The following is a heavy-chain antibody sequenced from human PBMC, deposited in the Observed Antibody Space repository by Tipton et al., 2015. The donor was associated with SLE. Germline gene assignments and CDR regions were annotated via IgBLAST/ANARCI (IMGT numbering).Heavy chain of an antibody. V-gene: IGHV3-21*03. D-gene: IGHD1-7*01. CDR1: GFTFSSYS. J-gene: IGHJ6*02. CDR2: ISSSSSYI. Sequence: SLRLSCAASGFTFSSYSMNWVRQAPGKGLEWVSSISSSSSYIYYADSVKGRFTISRDNAKNSLYLQMNSLRAEDTAVYYCAREVGTAYYYYYGMDVWGQGPTVPVSS. CDR3: AREVGTAYYYYYGMDV.